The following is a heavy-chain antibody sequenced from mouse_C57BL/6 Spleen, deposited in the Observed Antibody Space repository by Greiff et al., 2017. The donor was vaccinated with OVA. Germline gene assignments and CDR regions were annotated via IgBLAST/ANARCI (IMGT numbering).Heavy chain of an antibody. CDR3: AKTATMVTTGGYAMDY. D-gene: IGHD2-2*01. J-gene: IGHJ4*01. Sequence: QVQLQQSGPGLVQPSQSLSITCTVSGFSLTSYGVHWVRQSPGKGLEWLGVIWRGGSTDYNAAFMPRLSITKDNSKSQVFFKMNSLQADDTAIYYCAKTATMVTTGGYAMDYWGQGTSVTVSS. CDR2: IWRGGST. CDR1: GFSLTSYG. V-gene: IGHV2-5*01.